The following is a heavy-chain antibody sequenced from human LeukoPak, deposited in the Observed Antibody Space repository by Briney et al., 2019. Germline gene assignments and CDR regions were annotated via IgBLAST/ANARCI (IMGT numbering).Heavy chain of an antibody. V-gene: IGHV3-23*01. CDR2: ISASGGST. J-gene: IGHJ4*02. D-gene: IGHD1-26*01. Sequence: GGSLRLSCAASGFTFSSSAMSWVRQVPGKGLEWVSGISASGGSTSYADSVRGRFTISRDNSKNTLYVQVNSLRAEDTAVYYCAKGGKWDVTPFDYWGQGTLVTVSS. CDR1: GFTFSSSA. CDR3: AKGGKWDVTPFDY.